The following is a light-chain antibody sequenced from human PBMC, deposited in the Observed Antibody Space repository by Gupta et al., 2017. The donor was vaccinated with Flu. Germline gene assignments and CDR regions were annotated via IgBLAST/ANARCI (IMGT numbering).Light chain of an antibody. J-gene: IGLJ3*02. CDR3: NSRDSSGNHLWV. CDR2: GEN. Sequence: SSELTQDPAVSVALGQTVRITCQGDSLRSYYASWYQQTPGQAPVLVIYGENKRPSGIPDRFSGSRSGNTASLTITGAQAEDEADYYGNSRDSSGNHLWVFGGGTKLTAL. CDR1: SLRSYY. V-gene: IGLV3-19*01.